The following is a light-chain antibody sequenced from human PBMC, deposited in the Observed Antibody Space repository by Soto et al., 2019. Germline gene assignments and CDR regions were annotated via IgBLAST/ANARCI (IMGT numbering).Light chain of an antibody. CDR3: QQYDNLP. Sequence: DIQMTQSPSSLSASVGDRVTITCQASQDISNYLNWYQQKPGKAPKLLIYDASNLETGVPSRFSGSGSGTDFTFTISSLQPEDIATYYCQQYDNLPFXPGTKVDIK. J-gene: IGKJ3*01. V-gene: IGKV1-33*01. CDR2: DAS. CDR1: QDISNY.